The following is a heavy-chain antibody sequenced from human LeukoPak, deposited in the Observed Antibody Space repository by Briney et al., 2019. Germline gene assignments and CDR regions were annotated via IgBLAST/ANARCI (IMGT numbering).Heavy chain of an antibody. V-gene: IGHV3-23*01. CDR1: GFTFRTSG. CDR2: ISGSGGST. Sequence: GGSLRLSCAASGFTFRTSGMSWVRQAPGKGLEWVSAISGSGGSTYYADSVKGRFTISRDNSKNTLYLQMNSLRAEDTAVYYCAKGNSYSSKGRFDYWGQGTLVTVSS. J-gene: IGHJ4*02. CDR3: AKGNSYSSKGRFDY. D-gene: IGHD6-13*01.